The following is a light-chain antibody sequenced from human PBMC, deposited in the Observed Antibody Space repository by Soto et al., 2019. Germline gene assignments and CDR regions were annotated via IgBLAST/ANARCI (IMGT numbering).Light chain of an antibody. J-gene: IGKJ2*01. CDR3: QQYGSSPYT. V-gene: IGKV3-20*01. CDR2: GAS. CDR1: QSVTSSY. Sequence: EIVLTQSPGTLSFSPGERATLSCRASQSVTSSYLAWYQQRPGQAPRLVIYGASSRVTGIPDRFSGSGSGTDFTLTISSLETEDFAVYYCQQYGSSPYTFGQGTKLEI.